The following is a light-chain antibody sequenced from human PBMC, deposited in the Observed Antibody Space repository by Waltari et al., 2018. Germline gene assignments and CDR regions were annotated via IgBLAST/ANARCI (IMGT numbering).Light chain of an antibody. CDR2: GVR. J-gene: IGLJ2*01. CDR3: SSYAGSIFVV. CDR1: SSDVGGSNY. Sequence: SLTQPPSASGSPGQSVTISSIGTSSDVGGSNYVSWYQQHAGKAPRLMFYGVRKRPSGVPGRFSSSKSGNTASLAVSGLQPEDEADYYCSSYAGSIFVVFGGGTKLTVL. V-gene: IGLV2-8*01.